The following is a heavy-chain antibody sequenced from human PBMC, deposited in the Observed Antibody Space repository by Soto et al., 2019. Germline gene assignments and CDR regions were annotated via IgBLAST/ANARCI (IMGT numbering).Heavy chain of an antibody. CDR3: TRARRYSSSWFWFDP. V-gene: IGHV4-31*03. CDR2: IYYSGIT. Sequence: SETLSLTCSVSGDPISSGDYSWNWIRQHPGKGLEWIGYIYYSGITNYNPSLRSRVTMSVDTAQNQFSLRLTSVTAADTAVYYCTRARRYSSSWFWFDPWGRGTLVTVSS. D-gene: IGHD6-13*01. J-gene: IGHJ5*02. CDR1: GDPISSGDYS.